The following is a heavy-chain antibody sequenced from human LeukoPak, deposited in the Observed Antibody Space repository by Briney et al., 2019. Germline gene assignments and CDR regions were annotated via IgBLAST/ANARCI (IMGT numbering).Heavy chain of an antibody. CDR2: ISGRGGST. V-gene: IGHV3-23*01. CDR1: GFIFSSYA. Sequence: GGSLRLSCVASGFIFSSYAMSWVRQAPGKGLEWVSVISGRGGSTYYADSVKGRFTISRDNSKNTLYLQMNSLRAEDTAVYYCAKIPSYDILSPGAFDIWGQGTMVTVSS. CDR3: AKIPSYDILSPGAFDI. J-gene: IGHJ3*02. D-gene: IGHD3-9*01.